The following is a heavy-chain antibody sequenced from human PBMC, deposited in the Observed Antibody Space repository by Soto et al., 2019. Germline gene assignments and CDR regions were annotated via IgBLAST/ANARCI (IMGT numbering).Heavy chain of an antibody. J-gene: IGHJ5*02. V-gene: IGHV3-33*01. D-gene: IGHD2-15*01. CDR2: IWYDGSNK. CDR3: ARDLVDGRWFDP. CDR1: GFTFSSYG. Sequence: QVQLVESGGGVVQPGRSLRLSCAASGFTFSSYGMHWVRQAPGKGLEWVAVIWYDGSNKYYADSVKGRFTISRDNSKNTLYLQMNSLRAEDTAVYYCARDLVDGRWFDPWGQGTLVTVSS.